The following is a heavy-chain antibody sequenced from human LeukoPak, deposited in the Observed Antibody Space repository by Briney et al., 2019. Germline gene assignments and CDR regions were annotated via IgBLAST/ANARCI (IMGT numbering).Heavy chain of an antibody. D-gene: IGHD3-22*01. Sequence: GASVKVSCKASGYTFTSYYMHWVRQAPGEGLEWMGIINPGGSSTTYAQKFQGRVTITTDESTSTAYMELSSLRSEDTAVYYCACGGYDSSGYYSGFDYWGQGTLVTVSS. CDR3: ACGGYDSSGYYSGFDY. V-gene: IGHV1-46*01. CDR1: GYTFTSYY. J-gene: IGHJ4*02. CDR2: INPGGSST.